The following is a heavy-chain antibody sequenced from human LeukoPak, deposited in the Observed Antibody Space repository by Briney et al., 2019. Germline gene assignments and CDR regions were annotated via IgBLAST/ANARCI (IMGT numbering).Heavy chain of an antibody. J-gene: IGHJ3*01. D-gene: IGHD1-14*01. CDR1: GYRFTMYW. CDR2: IYPGDSDA. Sequence: GESLKISCKGTGYRFTMYWIAWVRQMPGKGLDWMGMIYPGDSDARYSPSVQGQVTMSVDKSDSIAYLQWSSLKASDTAIYYCASGYNEDSYDFWGLGTMVTVSS. CDR3: ASGYNEDSYDF. V-gene: IGHV5-51*01.